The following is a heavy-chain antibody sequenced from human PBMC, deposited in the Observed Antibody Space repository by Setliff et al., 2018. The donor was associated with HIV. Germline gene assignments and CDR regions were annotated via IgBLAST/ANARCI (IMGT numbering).Heavy chain of an antibody. J-gene: IGHJ3*02. CDR2: INPNSGGT. Sequence: ASVKVSCKASGYTFSDYYMHWVRQAPGQGLEWMGWINPNSGGTNYAQKFQGRVNMTRDTSISTTYMELSRLRSDDTAAYYCARDPGYKSTWYGVFDIWGQGTMVTVSS. V-gene: IGHV1-2*02. CDR3: ARDPGYKSTWYGVFDI. CDR1: GYTFSDYY. D-gene: IGHD6-13*01.